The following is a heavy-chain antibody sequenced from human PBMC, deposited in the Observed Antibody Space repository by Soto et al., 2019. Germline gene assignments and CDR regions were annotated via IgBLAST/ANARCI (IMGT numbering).Heavy chain of an antibody. J-gene: IGHJ4*02. D-gene: IGHD1-26*01. CDR1: GFTISSNH. CDR2: IYTGGST. V-gene: IGHV3-53*04. CDR3: ARDSGKSNYFDY. Sequence: EVQLVESGGGLVQPGGSLRLSCAASGFTISSNHISWVRQAPGKGLGWVSVIYTGGSTDYADSVKGRFTISRHNSKNTGYLQMNSLRAEDTAVYYCARDSGKSNYFDYWGQGTLVTVSS.